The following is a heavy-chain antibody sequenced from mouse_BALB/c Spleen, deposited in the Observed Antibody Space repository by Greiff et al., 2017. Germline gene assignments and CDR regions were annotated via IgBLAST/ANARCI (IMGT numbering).Heavy chain of an antibody. CDR1: GFTFSDFY. CDR3: ARDGYYDYDSWFAY. V-gene: IGHV7-1*02. Sequence: EEKVVESGGGLVQPGGSLRLSCATSGFTFSDFYMEWVRQPPGKRLEWIAASRNKANDYTTEYSASVKGRFIVSRDTSQSILYLQMHALRAEDTSIYYCARDGYYDYDSWFAYWGQGTLVTVSA. D-gene: IGHD2-4*01. J-gene: IGHJ3*01. CDR2: SRNKANDYTT.